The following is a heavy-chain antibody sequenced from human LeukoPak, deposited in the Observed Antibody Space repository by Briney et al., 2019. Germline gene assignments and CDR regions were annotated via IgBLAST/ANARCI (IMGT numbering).Heavy chain of an antibody. Sequence: SETLSLTCAVYGGSFSGYYWSWIRQPPGKGLEWIGEINHSGSTNYNPSLKSRVTISVDTSKNQFSLKLSSVTAADTAVYYCARRYCSSTSCYFDYWGQGTLVTVSS. CDR2: INHSGST. CDR1: GGSFSGYY. J-gene: IGHJ4*02. CDR3: ARRYCSSTSCYFDY. V-gene: IGHV4-34*01. D-gene: IGHD2-2*01.